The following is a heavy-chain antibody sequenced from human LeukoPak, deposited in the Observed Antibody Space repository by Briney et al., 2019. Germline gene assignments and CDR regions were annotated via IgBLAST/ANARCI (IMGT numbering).Heavy chain of an antibody. CDR3: LGYGNDNP. D-gene: IGHD5-12*01. J-gene: IGHJ4*02. CDR1: EFAFTNYW. Sequence: GGSLRLSCAITEFAFTNYWKNWVRQASGKGLEWVANMSPDENEKKYVDSVKGRFTISTDNAKKTLYLQMNSLRVEDTAIYYCLGYGNDNPWGQGALVTVSS. CDR2: MSPDENEK. V-gene: IGHV3-7*03.